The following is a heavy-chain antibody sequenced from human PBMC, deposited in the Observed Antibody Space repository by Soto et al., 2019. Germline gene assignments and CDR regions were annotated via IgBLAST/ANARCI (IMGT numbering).Heavy chain of an antibody. D-gene: IGHD3-22*01. CDR3: ARLVTMIVGEPNWFDS. V-gene: IGHV1-69*13. CDR2: IIPIFGTA. Sequence: SVKGSCKGSGGSFSSYAISWVRQAPGQGLEWMGGIIPIFGTANYAQKFQGRVTITADESTSTAYMELSSLRSEDTAVYYCARLVTMIVGEPNWFDSCGQRTLLTVYS. CDR1: GGSFSSYA. J-gene: IGHJ5*01.